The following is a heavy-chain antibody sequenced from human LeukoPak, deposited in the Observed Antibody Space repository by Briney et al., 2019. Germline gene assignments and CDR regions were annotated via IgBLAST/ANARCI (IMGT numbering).Heavy chain of an antibody. CDR2: IYYSGST. CDR1: GGSISSGGYY. D-gene: IGHD6-6*01. Sequence: PSQTLSLTCTVSGGSISSGGYYWSWIRQHPGKGLEWIGYIYYSGSTYYNPSLKSRVTISVDTSKNQFSLKLSSVTAADTAVYYCAGAARRRGYFQHWGQGTLVTVSS. V-gene: IGHV4-31*03. CDR3: AGAARRRGYFQH. J-gene: IGHJ1*01.